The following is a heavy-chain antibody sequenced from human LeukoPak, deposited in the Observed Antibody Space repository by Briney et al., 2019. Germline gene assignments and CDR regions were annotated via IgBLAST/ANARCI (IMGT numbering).Heavy chain of an antibody. Sequence: GASVKVSCKASGYTFSSYGVIWVRQAPGQGLEWMGWINPNSGGTNYAQKFQGRVTMTRDTSISTAYMELSRLRSDDTAVYYCARGTAAMGYWGQGTLVTVSS. D-gene: IGHD6-13*01. CDR1: GYTFSSYG. CDR2: INPNSGGT. J-gene: IGHJ4*02. V-gene: IGHV1-2*02. CDR3: ARGTAAMGY.